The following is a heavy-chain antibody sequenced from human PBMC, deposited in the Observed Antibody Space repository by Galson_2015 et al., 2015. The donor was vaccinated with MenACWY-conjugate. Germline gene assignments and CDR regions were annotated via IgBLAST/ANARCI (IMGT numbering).Heavy chain of an antibody. Sequence: SLRLSCAASGLTFSSYWMHWVRHAPGKGLVWVSRINSDGSSTSYADSVKGRFTISRDNAKNTLYLQMNSLRAEDTAVYYCGQYCSSTSCYAGKGAWGQGTLVTVSS. CDR3: GQYCSSTSCYAGKGA. CDR1: GLTFSSYW. D-gene: IGHD2-2*01. CDR2: INSDGSST. V-gene: IGHV3-74*01. J-gene: IGHJ5*02.